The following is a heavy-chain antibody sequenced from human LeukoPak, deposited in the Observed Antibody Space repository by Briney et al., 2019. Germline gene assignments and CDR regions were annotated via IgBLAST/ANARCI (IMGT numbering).Heavy chain of an antibody. D-gene: IGHD6-13*01. CDR1: GYTFSIYD. Sequence: GASVKVSCKASGYTFSIYDITWVRQAPGQGLEWMGWISPYNGNTNYAQKLQGRVTMTTDTSTSTAYMELRSLRSDDTAVYYCARGRVTLAVAGTRNWFDPWGQGTLVTVSS. CDR2: ISPYNGNT. V-gene: IGHV1-18*04. CDR3: ARGRVTLAVAGTRNWFDP. J-gene: IGHJ5*02.